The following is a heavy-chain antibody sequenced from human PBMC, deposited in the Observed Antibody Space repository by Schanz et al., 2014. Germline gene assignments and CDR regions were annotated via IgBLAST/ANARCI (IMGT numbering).Heavy chain of an antibody. V-gene: IGHV3-23*01. Sequence: EVHLLESGGGLVQPGGSLRLSCAASGFSFGTYAMSWVRQAPGKGLLWVSSISGTGGDDTYYADSLKGRFTISRDNAKNSLYLLMNSLRAEDTAVYYCARDFLLEQLGYSHYYYAMDVWGQGTTVTVSS. CDR2: ISGTGGDDT. CDR3: ARDFLLEQLGYSHYYYAMDV. J-gene: IGHJ6*02. D-gene: IGHD2-15*01. CDR1: GFSFGTYA.